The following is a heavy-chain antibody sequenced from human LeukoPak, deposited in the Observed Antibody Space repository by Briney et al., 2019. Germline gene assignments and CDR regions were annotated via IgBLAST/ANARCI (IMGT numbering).Heavy chain of an antibody. CDR1: GFTFSTYS. Sequence: GGFLRLSCAASGFTFSTYSMNWVRQAPGKGLEWVSYIDSGSSSIYYADSVMGRFTISRDNAKNSLYLQMNSLRAEDTAVYYCARRGSSWCFDSWGQGTLVTVSS. J-gene: IGHJ4*02. CDR2: IDSGSSSI. CDR3: ARRGSSWCFDS. V-gene: IGHV3-48*04. D-gene: IGHD6-13*01.